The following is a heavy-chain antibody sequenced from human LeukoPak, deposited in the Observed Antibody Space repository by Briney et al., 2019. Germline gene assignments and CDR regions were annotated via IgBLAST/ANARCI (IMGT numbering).Heavy chain of an antibody. V-gene: IGHV5-51*01. CDR1: GYSFTSYW. J-gene: IGHJ3*02. Sequence: GESLKISCKGSGYSFTSYWIGWVRQMPGKGLERMGIIYPGDSDTRYSPSFQGQVTISADKSISTAYLQWSSLKASDTAMYYCASPVAATREGDAFDIWGQGTMVTVSS. CDR3: ASPVAATREGDAFDI. CDR2: IYPGDSDT. D-gene: IGHD1-26*01.